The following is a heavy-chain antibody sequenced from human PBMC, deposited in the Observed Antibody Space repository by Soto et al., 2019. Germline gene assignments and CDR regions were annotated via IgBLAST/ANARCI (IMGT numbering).Heavy chain of an antibody. D-gene: IGHD3-22*01. V-gene: IGHV3-33*01. CDR2: IWSDGNKR. Sequence: PGGSLRLSCAASGFMFTNHGMHWVRQAQGKGLEWVAVIWSDGNKRYYADSVKGRFTVSRDTSNNTLYLQMNNLRAEDTAIYYCAREDHDSSGYYFQHWGQGTLVTVSS. CDR3: AREDHDSSGYYFQH. CDR1: GFMFTNHG. J-gene: IGHJ1*01.